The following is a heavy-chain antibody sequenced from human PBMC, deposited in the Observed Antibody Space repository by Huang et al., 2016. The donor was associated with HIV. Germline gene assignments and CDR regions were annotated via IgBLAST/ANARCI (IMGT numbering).Heavy chain of an antibody. J-gene: IGHJ4*02. CDR2: IIPSVGTA. CDR1: GGTISSYA. V-gene: IGHV1-69*13. CDR3: ARARGYYDSSVSYYFDY. D-gene: IGHD3-22*01. Sequence: QVQLVQSGAEVTKPGSSVKVSCKASGGTISSYATSWVRQAPGQGLEWMGGIIPSVGTADYAQKVQGRVTITADESTSTAYMGLGSLGAEDTAVYYCARARGYYDSSVSYYFDYWGQGTLVTVSS.